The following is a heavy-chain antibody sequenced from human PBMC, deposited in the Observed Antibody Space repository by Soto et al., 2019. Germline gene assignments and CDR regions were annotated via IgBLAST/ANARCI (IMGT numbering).Heavy chain of an antibody. J-gene: IGHJ2*01. CDR3: AREAVGWYVDL. CDR2: INSDGSTT. CDR1: GFTFSSYW. V-gene: IGHV3-74*01. Sequence: EVQLVESGGGLVQPGGSLRLSCAASGFTFSSYWMHWVRQAPGKGLVCVSRINSDGSTTTYADSVKGRFTISRDNAKNTLYLQMNSLSAEDTAVYYCAREAVGWYVDLWGRGTLVTVSS. D-gene: IGHD2-15*01.